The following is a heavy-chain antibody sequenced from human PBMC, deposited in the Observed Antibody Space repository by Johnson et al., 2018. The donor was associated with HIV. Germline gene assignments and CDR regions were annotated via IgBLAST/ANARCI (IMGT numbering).Heavy chain of an antibody. CDR2: ISYDGSNK. V-gene: IGHV3-30*03. J-gene: IGHJ3*02. D-gene: IGHD3-3*01. Sequence: QVHLVESGGGVVQPGRSLRLSCAASGFTFSTYGMHWVRQAPGKGLEWVAVISYDGSNKYYADSVKGRFTISRDNSKNTLYLQMNSLSAEDTALYYCARLSGYYVYDAFDIWGQGTMVTVSS. CDR3: ARLSGYYVYDAFDI. CDR1: GFTFSTYG.